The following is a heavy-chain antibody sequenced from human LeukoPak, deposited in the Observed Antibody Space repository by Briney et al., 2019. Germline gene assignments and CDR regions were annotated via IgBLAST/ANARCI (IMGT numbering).Heavy chain of an antibody. Sequence: GGSLTLSCAASGFTFSTCAMGWLRQAPGKGLGWVSDLCRSGGSTFYADPVKGRFTITRDNSKNTVYLQLSGVRAEDTALYYCARAHCSPSSCSRIDYWGQETRSPSPQ. D-gene: IGHD2-2*01. CDR3: ARAHCSPSSCSRIDY. J-gene: IGHJ4*02. CDR1: GFTFSTCA. V-gene: IGHV3-23*01. CDR2: LCRSGGST.